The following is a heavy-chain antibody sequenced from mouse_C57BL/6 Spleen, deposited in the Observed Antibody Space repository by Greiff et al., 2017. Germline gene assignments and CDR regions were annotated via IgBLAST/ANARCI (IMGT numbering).Heavy chain of an antibody. V-gene: IGHV7-3*01. CDR2: IRNKANGYTT. CDR1: GFTFTDYY. Sequence: DVQLQESGGGLVQPGGSLSLSCAASGFTFTDYYMSWVRQPPGKALEWLGFIRNKANGYTTEYSASVKGRFTISRDNSQSILYLQMNALRAEDSATYYCARSLDYGSSYGWYFDVWGTGTTVTVSS. CDR3: ARSLDYGSSYGWYFDV. D-gene: IGHD1-1*01. J-gene: IGHJ1*03.